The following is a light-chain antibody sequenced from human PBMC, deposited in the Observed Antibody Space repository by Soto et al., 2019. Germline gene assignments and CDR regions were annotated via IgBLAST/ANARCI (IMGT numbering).Light chain of an antibody. CDR2: GAS. V-gene: IGKV3-20*01. CDR1: QSVSSSF. Sequence: IVLTQSPGTLSLSPGERATLSCRASQSVSSSFLAWYQQRPGQAPRLLIYGASSRATGIPDRFSGGGSGTDFTLTISRLEPEDFAVYYCQQYCSSPLTFGQGTKVEIK. CDR3: QQYCSSPLT. J-gene: IGKJ1*01.